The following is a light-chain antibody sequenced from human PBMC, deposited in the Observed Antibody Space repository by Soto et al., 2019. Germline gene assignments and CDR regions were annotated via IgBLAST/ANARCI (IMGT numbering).Light chain of an antibody. V-gene: IGKV3-15*01. CDR3: QQYNNGPPWT. CDR2: GAS. J-gene: IGKJ1*01. Sequence: EIMMTPSPATLSMYTGEIATLACRASQSVSSNLAWYQQKPGQAPRLLIYGASTRATGIPARFSGSGSGTEFTLTISSLQSEDFAVYYCQQYNNGPPWTFGQGTKVDIK. CDR1: QSVSSN.